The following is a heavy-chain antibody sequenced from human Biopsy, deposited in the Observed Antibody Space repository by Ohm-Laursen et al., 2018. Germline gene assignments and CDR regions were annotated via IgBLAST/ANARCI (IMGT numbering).Heavy chain of an antibody. CDR2: IYTSGST. Sequence: SETLSLTCTVSGGSISSYYWNWIRQPAGKGLEWIGRIYTSGSTNFNPSLKSRVTMSIGTSKNQFSLRLSSVTAADTAVYYCARAAFGPFDSWGQGALVTVSS. V-gene: IGHV4-4*07. CDR1: GGSISSYY. J-gene: IGHJ4*02. CDR3: ARAAFGPFDS. D-gene: IGHD3-16*01.